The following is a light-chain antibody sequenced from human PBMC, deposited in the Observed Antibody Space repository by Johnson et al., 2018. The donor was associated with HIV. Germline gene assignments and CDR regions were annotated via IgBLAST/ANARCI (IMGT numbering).Light chain of an antibody. CDR2: DNN. V-gene: IGLV1-51*01. Sequence: QSVLTQPPSVSAAPGQTVTISCSGSSSNVGSSFVSWYRQVPGTAPKLLIYDNNKRPSGIPDRFSGSKSGTSATLGITGLPTGDEADYYCGTWDSSLGAGVVGTGTKGTVL. CDR1: SSNVGSSF. J-gene: IGLJ1*01. CDR3: GTWDSSLGAGV.